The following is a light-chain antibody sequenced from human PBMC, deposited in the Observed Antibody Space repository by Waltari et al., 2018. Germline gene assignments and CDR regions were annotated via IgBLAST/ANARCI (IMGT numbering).Light chain of an antibody. J-gene: IGKJ1*01. Sequence: DIVMTQSPDSLAVSLGERATIDCKSSQSGFYRSDNKNYLAWYQHKPGQPPKLLFYWASTRESGVPDRFSASGSGTDFTLTINNLQAEDVAVYYCQQYYRSRTFGQGTKVEIK. CDR3: QQYYRSRT. CDR2: WAS. CDR1: QSGFYRSDNKNY. V-gene: IGKV4-1*01.